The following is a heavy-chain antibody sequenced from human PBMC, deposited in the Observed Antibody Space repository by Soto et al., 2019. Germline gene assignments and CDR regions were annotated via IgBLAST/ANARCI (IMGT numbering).Heavy chain of an antibody. CDR2: IYYSGST. J-gene: IGHJ6*03. D-gene: IGHD3-3*01. V-gene: IGHV4-59*01. Sequence: QVQLQESGPGLVKPSETLSLTCTVSGGSISSYYWSWIRQPPGKGLEWIGYIYYSGSTNYNPSLNSRVTLSVDTSKNQFSLKLSSLTAADTAVYYCARLNVLRFVEWKTYYYYYMDVWGKGTTVTVSS. CDR1: GGSISSYY. CDR3: ARLNVLRFVEWKTYYYYYMDV.